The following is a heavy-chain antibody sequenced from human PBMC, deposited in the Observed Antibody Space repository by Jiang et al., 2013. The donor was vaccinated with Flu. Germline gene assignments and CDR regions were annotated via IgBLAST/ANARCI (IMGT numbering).Heavy chain of an antibody. CDR2: ISAYNGNT. CDR1: GYTFTSYG. V-gene: IGHV1-18*01. J-gene: IGHJ3*02. Sequence: CKASGYTFTSYGISWVRQAPGQGLEWMGWISAYNGNTNYAQKLQGRVTMTTGTSTNTAYMELRSLRSDDTAVFYCARDGGSSGWDDAFDIWGQGTMVTVSS. CDR3: ARDGGSSGWDDAFDI. D-gene: IGHD6-19*01.